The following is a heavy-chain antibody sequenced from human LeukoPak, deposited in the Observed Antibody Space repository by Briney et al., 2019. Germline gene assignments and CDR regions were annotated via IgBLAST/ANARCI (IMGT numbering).Heavy chain of an antibody. Sequence: PSETLSLTCTVSGGSISSNSHYWGWIRQTPGKGLEWIGSIFYSGTTNYNPSLKSRVTISVDTSKNQFSLRLSSVTAADTAVYYCARVLEGSSGQHWYFDLWGRGTLVTVSS. CDR3: ARVLEGSSGQHWYFDL. D-gene: IGHD6-19*01. CDR1: GGSISSNSHY. V-gene: IGHV4-39*07. CDR2: IFYSGTT. J-gene: IGHJ2*01.